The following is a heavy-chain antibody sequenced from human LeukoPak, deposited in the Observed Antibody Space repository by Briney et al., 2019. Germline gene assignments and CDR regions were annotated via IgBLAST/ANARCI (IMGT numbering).Heavy chain of an antibody. CDR3: ARSLVYYDSSGYEDY. CDR1: GFTFSSYA. D-gene: IGHD3-22*01. Sequence: GGSLRLSCAASGFTFSSYAMSWVRQAPGKGLEWVSAFSGSGGGTYYADSVKGRFTISRDNSKNTLYLQMNSLRAEDTAVYYCARSLVYYDSSGYEDYWGQGTLVTVSS. J-gene: IGHJ4*02. V-gene: IGHV3-23*01. CDR2: FSGSGGGT.